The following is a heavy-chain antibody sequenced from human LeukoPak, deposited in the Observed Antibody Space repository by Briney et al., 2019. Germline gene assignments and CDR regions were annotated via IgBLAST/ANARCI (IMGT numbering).Heavy chain of an antibody. CDR1: GFTFSSYA. Sequence: PGGSLRLSCAASGFTFSSYAMHWVRQAPGKGLEYVSAISSNGGSTYYANSVKGRFTISRDNSKNTLYLQMGSLRAEDMAVYYCARDPSSDLYPQYGMDVWGQGTTVTVSS. CDR2: ISSNGGST. CDR3: ARDPSSDLYPQYGMDV. J-gene: IGHJ6*02. D-gene: IGHD3-16*01. V-gene: IGHV3-64*01.